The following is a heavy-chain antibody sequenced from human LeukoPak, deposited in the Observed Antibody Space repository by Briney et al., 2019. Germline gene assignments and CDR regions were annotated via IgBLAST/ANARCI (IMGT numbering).Heavy chain of an antibody. D-gene: IGHD1-26*01. CDR3: AKVGLVGAAQGWFDP. Sequence: GGSLRLSCAASGFTFSSYAMSWVRQAPGKGLEWVSAISGSGGSTYYADSVKGRFTISRDNSKNTLYLQMNSLRAEDTAVFYCAKVGLVGAAQGWFDPWGQGTLVTVSS. CDR2: ISGSGGST. J-gene: IGHJ5*02. V-gene: IGHV3-23*01. CDR1: GFTFSSYA.